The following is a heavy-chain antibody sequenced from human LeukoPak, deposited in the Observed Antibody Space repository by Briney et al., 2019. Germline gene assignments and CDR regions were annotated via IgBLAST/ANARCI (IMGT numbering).Heavy chain of an antibody. J-gene: IGHJ4*02. Sequence: GGSLRLSCAASGFTFSSYAMSWVRPAPGKGLEWVSAISGSGGSTYYADSVKGRFTISRDNSKNTLYLQMNSLRAEDTAVYYCATRTNCTPDYWGQGTLVTVSS. CDR1: GFTFSSYA. CDR3: ATRTNCTPDY. V-gene: IGHV3-23*01. CDR2: ISGSGGST. D-gene: IGHD2-2*01.